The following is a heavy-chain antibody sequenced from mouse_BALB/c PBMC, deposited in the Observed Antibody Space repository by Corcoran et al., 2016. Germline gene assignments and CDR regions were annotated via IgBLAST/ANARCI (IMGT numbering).Heavy chain of an antibody. V-gene: IGHV9-3-1*01. Sequence: QIQLVQSGPELKKPGETVKISCKASGYTFTNYGMNWVKQAPGKGLKWMGWINTYTGEPTYADDFKGRFAFSLETSASTAYLQINNRKNEDTATYFCARSGDGYYDAMDYWGQGTSVTVSS. CDR1: GYTFTNYG. CDR3: ARSGDGYYDAMDY. CDR2: INTYTGEP. J-gene: IGHJ4*01. D-gene: IGHD2-3*01.